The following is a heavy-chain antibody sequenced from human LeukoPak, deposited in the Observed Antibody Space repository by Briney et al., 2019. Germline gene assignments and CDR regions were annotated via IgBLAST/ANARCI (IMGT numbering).Heavy chain of an antibody. D-gene: IGHD1-26*01. CDR3: ARDPGATTGY. J-gene: IGHJ4*02. V-gene: IGHV3-21*01. CDR1: GFTFSSYS. CDR2: ISSSSYI. Sequence: KPGGSLRLSCAASGFTFSSYSMNWVRQAPGKGLEWVSSISSSSYIYYADSVKGRFTISRDNAKNSLYLRMNSLRAEDTAVYYCARDPGATTGYWGQGTLVTVSS.